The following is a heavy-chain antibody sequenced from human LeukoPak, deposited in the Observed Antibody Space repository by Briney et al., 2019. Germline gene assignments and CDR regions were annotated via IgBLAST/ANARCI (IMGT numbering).Heavy chain of an antibody. CDR1: GEILLNKSLT. Sequence: SQTLSLTCVSTGEILLNKSLTWLGLRQSPSRGLEWLGRTYYRSKWNTDYAVSVKSRITVNADTSKNQFSLQLNSVTPEDTAVLGFTRQVHYGHLPWFDYWGQGTLVTVSS. V-gene: IGHV6-1*01. CDR3: TRQVHYGHLPWFDY. J-gene: IGHJ4*02. D-gene: IGHD3-16*01. CDR2: TYYRSKWNT.